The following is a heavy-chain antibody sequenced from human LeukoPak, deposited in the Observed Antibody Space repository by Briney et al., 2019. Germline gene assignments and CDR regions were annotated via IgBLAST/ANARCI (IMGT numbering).Heavy chain of an antibody. CDR2: INPNSGGT. V-gene: IGHV1-2*06. Sequence: ASVKVSCKASGYTFTGYYMHWVRQAPGQGPEWMGRINPNSGGTNYAQKFQGRVTMTRDTSISTAYMELSRLRSDDTAVYYCARDRYDFWSGYQGDFDYWGQGTLVTVSS. CDR1: GYTFTGYY. J-gene: IGHJ4*02. CDR3: ARDRYDFWSGYQGDFDY. D-gene: IGHD3-3*01.